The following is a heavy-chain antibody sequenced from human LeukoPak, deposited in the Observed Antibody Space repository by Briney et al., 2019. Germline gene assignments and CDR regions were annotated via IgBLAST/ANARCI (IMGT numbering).Heavy chain of an antibody. Sequence: PSETLSLTCTVSGGSISSYYWSWIRQPPGKGLEWIGYIYYSGSTYYNPSLKSRLTISVDTSKNQFSLKMSSVTAADTAVYYCARSRSAMMYTFDIWGQGTMVTVSS. CDR2: IYYSGST. J-gene: IGHJ3*02. D-gene: IGHD3-22*01. CDR3: ARSRSAMMYTFDI. V-gene: IGHV4-59*01. CDR1: GGSISSYY.